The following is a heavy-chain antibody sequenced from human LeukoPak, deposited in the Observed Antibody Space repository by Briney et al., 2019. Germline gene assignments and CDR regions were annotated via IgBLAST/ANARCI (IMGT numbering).Heavy chain of an antibody. CDR1: GSTFDDYA. J-gene: IGHJ3*02. Sequence: GGSLRLSCAASGSTFDDYAMHWVRQAPGKGLEWVSLISGDGGSTYYADSVKGRFTISRDNSKNSLYLQMNSLRTEDTALYYCAKVIYSGYDIDAFDIWGQGTMVTVSS. CDR2: ISGDGGST. D-gene: IGHD5-12*01. CDR3: AKVIYSGYDIDAFDI. V-gene: IGHV3-43*02.